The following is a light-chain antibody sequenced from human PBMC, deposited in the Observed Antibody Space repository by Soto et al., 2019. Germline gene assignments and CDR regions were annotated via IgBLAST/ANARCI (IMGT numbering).Light chain of an antibody. CDR3: QQYYTYWT. J-gene: IGKJ1*01. V-gene: IGKV1-5*03. CDR2: KAS. Sequence: DIQITQSPSTLSASVGDRVTIACRASQSISTYLAWYQQKPGKAPNLLIYKASNLASGVPSRFTGGGSGTDFTLTINSLRPDDSATYFCQQYYTYWTFGQGTKVDI. CDR1: QSISTY.